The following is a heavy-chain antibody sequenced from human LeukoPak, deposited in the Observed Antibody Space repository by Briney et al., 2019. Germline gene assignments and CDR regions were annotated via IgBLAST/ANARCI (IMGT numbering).Heavy chain of an antibody. Sequence: ASVKVSCKASGYTFTSYGISWVRQAPGQGLEWMGWISAYNGNTNYAQKLQGRVTMTTDTSTSTAYMEPRSLRSDDTAVYYCARVFGGGSYYLNYFDYWGQGTLVTVSS. CDR1: GYTFTSYG. CDR2: ISAYNGNT. D-gene: IGHD1-26*01. J-gene: IGHJ4*02. CDR3: ARVFGGGSYYLNYFDY. V-gene: IGHV1-18*01.